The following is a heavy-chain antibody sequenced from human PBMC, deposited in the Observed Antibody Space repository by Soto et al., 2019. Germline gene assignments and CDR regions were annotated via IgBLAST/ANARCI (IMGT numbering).Heavy chain of an antibody. CDR3: ARIHSSVGGIWAFDV. CDR2: IGWDEDK. V-gene: IGHV2-70*11. Sequence: ESGPTLVNPTQTLTLTCTFAGRSLSTKGGCVRWISKARGKALEWLARIGWDEDKYYSTSLKTRLTISKDTSKNQVVLTMTNMDPVDTATYYCARIHSSVGGIWAFDVWGQGTKVTVSS. D-gene: IGHD6-19*01. CDR1: GRSLSTKGGC. J-gene: IGHJ3*01.